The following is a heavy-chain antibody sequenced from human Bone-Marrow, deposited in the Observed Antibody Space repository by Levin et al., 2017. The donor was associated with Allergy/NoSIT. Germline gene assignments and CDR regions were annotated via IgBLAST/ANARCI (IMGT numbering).Heavy chain of an antibody. CDR3: TREVTYYFDF. J-gene: IGHJ4*02. CDR1: GYSFVNFG. Sequence: GESLKISCKASGYSFVNFGISWVRQAPGQGLDWMGWISTKNGKTNYAQKFQGRVTMTTDTSTSTAYMELRSHRSDDTAVYYCTREVTYYFDFWGQGTLVTVSS. CDR2: ISTKNGKT. D-gene: IGHD4-23*01. V-gene: IGHV1-18*01.